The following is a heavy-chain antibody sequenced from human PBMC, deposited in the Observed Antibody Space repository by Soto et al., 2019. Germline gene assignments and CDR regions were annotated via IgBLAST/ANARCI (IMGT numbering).Heavy chain of an antibody. CDR2: IYHSGST. CDR1: GGSISSYS. V-gene: IGHV4-59*12. Sequence: TSETLSLTCNVSGGSISSYSWSWIRQPPGKGLEWIGYIYHSGSTDYNPSLKSRATISIDTSKNQFSLNLSSVTAADTAVYYCARVPGPWGQGTLVTVSS. CDR3: ARVPGP. J-gene: IGHJ5*02.